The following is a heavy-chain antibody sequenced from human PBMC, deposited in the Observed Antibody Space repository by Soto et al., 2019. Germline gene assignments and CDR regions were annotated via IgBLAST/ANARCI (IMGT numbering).Heavy chain of an antibody. J-gene: IGHJ3*02. CDR3: ARDDAYNWNYGSTFDI. V-gene: IGHV1-18*01. CDR2: ISAYNGNT. D-gene: IGHD1-7*01. CDR1: GYTFTSYG. Sequence: QVPLVQSGAEVKKPGASVKVSCKASGYTFTSYGISWVRQAPGQGLEWMGWISAYNGNTNYAQKLQGRVTMTTDTSTSTAYMELRSLRSDDTAVYYCARDDAYNWNYGSTFDIWGQGTMVTVSS.